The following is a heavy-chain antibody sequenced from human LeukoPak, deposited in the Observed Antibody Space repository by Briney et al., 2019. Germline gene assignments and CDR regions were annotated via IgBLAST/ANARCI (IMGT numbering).Heavy chain of an antibody. CDR2: MNPNSGNT. V-gene: IGHV1-8*03. Sequence: GASVKVSCKASGYTFTSYGISWVRQATGQGLEWMGWMNPNSGNTGYAQKFQGRVTITRNTSISTAYMELSSLRSEDTAVYYCARSWPFTMVRGIEFDPWGQGTLVTVSS. CDR1: GYTFTSYG. CDR3: ARSWPFTMVRGIEFDP. J-gene: IGHJ5*02. D-gene: IGHD3-10*01.